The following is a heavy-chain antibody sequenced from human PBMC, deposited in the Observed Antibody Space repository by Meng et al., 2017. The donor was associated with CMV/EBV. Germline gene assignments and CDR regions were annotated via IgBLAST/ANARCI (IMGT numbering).Heavy chain of an antibody. CDR1: CGSYSGYY. J-gene: IGHJ5*02. V-gene: IGHV4-34*01. CDR2: INHSATT. Sequence: PQWLGVTLQPSVTLSLTSVGYCGSYSGYYCSWMRQERGKGLEWIGEINHSATTNYSPSLTSRVTISVDTSKKQFSLKLSTVAAADTAVYDCARGGNWFDPWGQGTLVTVSS. CDR3: ARGGNWFDP.